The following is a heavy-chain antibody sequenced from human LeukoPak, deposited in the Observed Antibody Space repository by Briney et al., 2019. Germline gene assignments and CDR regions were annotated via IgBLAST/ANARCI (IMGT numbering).Heavy chain of an antibody. CDR2: ISYDGSNK. CDR1: GFTFSSYG. Sequence: PGGSLRLSCAGSGFTFSSYGMHWIRQAPGKGLEWVAVISYDGSNKYYADSVKGRFTISRDNSKNTMYLQMNSLRAEDTAVYYCAREMGDWGYFDYWGQGTLVTVSS. J-gene: IGHJ4*02. CDR3: AREMGDWGYFDY. D-gene: IGHD7-27*01. V-gene: IGHV3-30*03.